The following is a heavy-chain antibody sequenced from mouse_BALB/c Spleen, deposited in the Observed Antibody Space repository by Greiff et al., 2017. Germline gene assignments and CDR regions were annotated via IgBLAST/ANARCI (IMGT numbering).Heavy chain of an antibody. V-gene: IGHV1S137*01. CDR2: ISTYYGDA. Sequence: QVQLKQSGAELVRPGVSVKISCKGSGYTFTDYAMHWVKQSHAKSLEWIGVISTYYGDASYNQKFKGKATMTVDKSSSTAYMELARLTSEDSAIYYCARENYGYDGGYAMDYWGQGTSVTVSS. CDR3: ARENYGYDGGYAMDY. J-gene: IGHJ4*01. D-gene: IGHD2-2*01. CDR1: GYTFTDYA.